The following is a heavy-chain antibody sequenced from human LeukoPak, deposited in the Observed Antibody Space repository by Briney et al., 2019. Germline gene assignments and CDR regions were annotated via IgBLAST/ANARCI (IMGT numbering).Heavy chain of an antibody. CDR1: GGSVSSGSHY. CDR2: IYNSGST. D-gene: IGHD2-2*02. V-gene: IGHV4-61*01. Sequence: SETLSLTCTVSGGSVSSGSHYWSWIRQPPGKGLEWIGYIYNSGSTNYNPSLRSRVTISADTSKNQFSLKLSSVTAADTAVYYCARAASDAIKMGAFDIWGQGTMDTVSP. CDR3: ARAASDAIKMGAFDI. J-gene: IGHJ3*02.